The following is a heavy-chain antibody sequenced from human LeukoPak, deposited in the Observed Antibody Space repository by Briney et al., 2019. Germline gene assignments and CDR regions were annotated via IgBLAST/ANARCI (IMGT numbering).Heavy chain of an antibody. CDR1: GYTFTGYY. CDR2: INPNSGGT. V-gene: IGHV1-2*02. Sequence: ASVKVSCKASGYTFTGYYMHWVRQAPGQGLEWMGWINPNSGGTNYAQKFQGRVTMTRDTSISTAYMELSSLRSEDTAVYYCARTRIAVAGIYFDYWGQGTLVTVSS. CDR3: ARTRIAVAGIYFDY. J-gene: IGHJ4*02. D-gene: IGHD6-19*01.